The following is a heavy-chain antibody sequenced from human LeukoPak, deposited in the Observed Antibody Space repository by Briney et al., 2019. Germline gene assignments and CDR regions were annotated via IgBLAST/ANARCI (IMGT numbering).Heavy chain of an antibody. Sequence: QPGGSLRLSCVASGFTFSSYWMSWVRQAPGKGLEWVANIKQDGSEKYYVDSVKGRFTISRDNAKNSLYLQMNSLRAEDTAVYYCASSSSWARFDPWGQGTLVTVSS. V-gene: IGHV3-7*03. CDR3: ASSSSWARFDP. J-gene: IGHJ5*02. CDR2: IKQDGSEK. CDR1: GFTFSSYW. D-gene: IGHD6-13*01.